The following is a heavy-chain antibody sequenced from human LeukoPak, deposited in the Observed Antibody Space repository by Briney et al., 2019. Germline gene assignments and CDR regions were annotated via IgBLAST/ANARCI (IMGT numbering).Heavy chain of an antibody. CDR1: GYTFTSYA. J-gene: IGHJ6*03. D-gene: IGHD3-3*01. CDR2: INTNTGNP. CDR3: ARTDYDFWSGYYYYMDV. V-gene: IGHV7-4-1*02. Sequence: GASVKVSCKASGYTFTSYAMNWVRQAPGQGLKWMGWINTNTGNPTYAQGFTGRFVFSLDTSVSTAYLQISSLKAEDTAVYYCARTDYDFWSGYYYYMDVWGKGTTVTVSS.